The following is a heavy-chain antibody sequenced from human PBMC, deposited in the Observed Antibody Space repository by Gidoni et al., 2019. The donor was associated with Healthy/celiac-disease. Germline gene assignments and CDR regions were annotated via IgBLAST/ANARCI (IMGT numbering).Heavy chain of an antibody. CDR3: ARQIEQYNWNDVALIY. CDR2: IIPISGTA. CDR1: GGTFSSYA. D-gene: IGHD1-20*01. J-gene: IGHJ4*02. Sequence: QVQLVQSGAEVKKPGSSVKVSCKASGGTFSSYAISWVRQAPGQGLEWMGGIIPISGTANYAQKFQGRVTITADESTSTAYMELSSLRSEDTAVYYCARQIEQYNWNDVALIYWGQGTLVTVSS. V-gene: IGHV1-69*01.